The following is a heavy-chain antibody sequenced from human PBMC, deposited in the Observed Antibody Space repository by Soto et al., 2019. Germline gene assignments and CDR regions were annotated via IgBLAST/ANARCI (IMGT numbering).Heavy chain of an antibody. CDR2: IYHTGTT. J-gene: IGHJ4*02. Sequence: SEALSLTCTVSGDSIRSSYWTWIRQAPGRGLEWIGDIYHTGTTNYNPSLKSRVSISVDTSKNQFSLRLRSVTAADTAIYFCAKISAGSTDETMFTVFDHWGQGTLVTVSS. CDR3: AKISAGSTDETMFTVFDH. D-gene: IGHD6-13*01. CDR1: GDSIRSSY. V-gene: IGHV4-59*03.